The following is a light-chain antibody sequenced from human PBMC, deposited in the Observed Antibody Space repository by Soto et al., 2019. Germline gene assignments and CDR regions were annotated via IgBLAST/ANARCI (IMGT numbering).Light chain of an antibody. CDR3: QQYGNSLLT. Sequence: EIVLTQSPGTLSLSPGERATLSCRASQSVGNKLAWYQQRPGQAPRLLIYGASNGATGIPDRFSGSGSGTDFTLTISRLEPEDFALYYCQQYGNSLLTFGPGTKVDIK. V-gene: IGKV3-20*01. J-gene: IGKJ3*01. CDR1: QSVGNK. CDR2: GAS.